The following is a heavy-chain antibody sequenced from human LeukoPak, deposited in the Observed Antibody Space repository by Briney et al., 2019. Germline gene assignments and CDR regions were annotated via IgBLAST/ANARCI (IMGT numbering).Heavy chain of an antibody. CDR2: ISSSSDYI. Sequence: GGSLRLSCAASGFTFSSYSMNWVRQAPGKGLEWVSSISSSSDYIYYADSVKGRFTISRVNAKNSLYLQMNSLRAEDTAVYYCARVGWLADFDYWGQGTLVTVSS. CDR1: GFTFSSYS. V-gene: IGHV3-21*01. J-gene: IGHJ4*02. D-gene: IGHD6-19*01. CDR3: ARVGWLADFDY.